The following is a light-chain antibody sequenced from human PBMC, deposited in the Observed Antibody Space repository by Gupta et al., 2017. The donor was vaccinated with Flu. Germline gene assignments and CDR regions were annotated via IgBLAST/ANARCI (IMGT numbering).Light chain of an antibody. Sequence: YELTQPPSLSVSPGQTARITCSGEPLPEEYVYWYQQKPGQAPVLVIYKDRDRPPGTPDRFSGSNSGTTVALTISGVQPEDEAVYFCQSADRRGTYWVFGGGTKLTVL. J-gene: IGLJ3*02. CDR1: PLPEEY. CDR2: KDR. V-gene: IGLV3-25*02. CDR3: QSADRRGTYWV.